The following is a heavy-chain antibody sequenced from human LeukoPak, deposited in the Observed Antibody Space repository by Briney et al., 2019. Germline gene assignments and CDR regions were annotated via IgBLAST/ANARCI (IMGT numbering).Heavy chain of an antibody. CDR1: GDTLIRYS. D-gene: IGHD3-22*01. Sequence: SGTVSCTASGDTLIRYSITWVRQAPGQGLEWMGRITPILDLTTNAQKFQGRVTITADKSTSTAYMELSSLRYEDTAVYFCAAKDYYDSSGYYSSDYWGQGSLVTVSS. CDR2: ITPILDLT. CDR3: AAKDYYDSSGYYSSDY. J-gene: IGHJ4*02. V-gene: IGHV1-69*02.